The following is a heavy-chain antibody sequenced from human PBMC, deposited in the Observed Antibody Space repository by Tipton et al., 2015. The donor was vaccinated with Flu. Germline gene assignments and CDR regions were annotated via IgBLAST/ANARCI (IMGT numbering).Heavy chain of an antibody. J-gene: IGHJ4*02. Sequence: TLSLTCTVSGGSISSSSYYWGWIRQPPGKGLEWIGSMYYSGSTYYNPSLKSRVTISVDTAKNQFSLKLSSVTAADTAVYYCAGRVRGPQSRSTIDYWGQGTLVTVSS. CDR2: MYYSGST. CDR3: AGRVRGPQSRSTIDY. CDR1: GGSISSSSYY. V-gene: IGHV4-39*07. D-gene: IGHD3-10*01.